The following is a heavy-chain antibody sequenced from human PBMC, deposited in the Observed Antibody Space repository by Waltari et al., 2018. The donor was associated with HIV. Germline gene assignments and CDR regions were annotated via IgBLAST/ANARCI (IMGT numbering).Heavy chain of an antibody. CDR1: GFTFSSSA. Sequence: EVQLLESGGGLVQPGGSLRLSFAASGFTFSSSAMNLVRQAPGKGLEGVSAITSGSRTYYADSVQGRFTTSRDNSKNTLYLQMNILRAEDTAVYFCVKEHQYSYTWYSYYGMDVWGQGTTVTVSS. V-gene: IGHV3-23*01. J-gene: IGHJ6*02. CDR2: ITSGSRT. D-gene: IGHD6-13*01. CDR3: VKEHQYSYTWYSYYGMDV.